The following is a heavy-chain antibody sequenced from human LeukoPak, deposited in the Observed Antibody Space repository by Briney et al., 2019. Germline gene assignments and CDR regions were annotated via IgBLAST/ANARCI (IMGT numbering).Heavy chain of an antibody. CDR2: ISSSSSTI. V-gene: IGHV3-48*04. J-gene: IGHJ4*02. D-gene: IGHD3-22*01. CDR3: ARALDYYDSSGYYYFDY. Sequence: GGSLRLSCAASGFTFSSYSMNWVRQAPGKGLEWVSYISSSSSTIYYADSVKGRFTISRDNAKNSLYLQMNSLRAEDTAVYYCARALDYYDSSGYYYFDYWGQGTLVTVSS. CDR1: GFTFSSYS.